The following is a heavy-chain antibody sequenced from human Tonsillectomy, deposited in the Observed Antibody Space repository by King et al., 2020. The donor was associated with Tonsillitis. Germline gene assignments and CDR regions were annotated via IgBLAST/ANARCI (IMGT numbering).Heavy chain of an antibody. V-gene: IGHV3-73*01. CDR2: IRSKANSYAT. CDR3: TRSETGVFDY. J-gene: IGHJ4*02. CDR1: GFTFSGSA. Sequence: VQLVESGGGLVQPGGSLKLSCAASGFTFSGSAMHWVRQASGKGLEWVGRIRSKANSYATAYAASVKGRFTISRDDSKNAAYLQMNSLKTEDTAVYYCTRSETGVFDYWGQGTLVTVPS. D-gene: IGHD7-27*01.